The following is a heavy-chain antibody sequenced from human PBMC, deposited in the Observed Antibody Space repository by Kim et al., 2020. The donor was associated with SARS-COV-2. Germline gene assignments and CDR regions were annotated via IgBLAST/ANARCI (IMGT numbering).Heavy chain of an antibody. CDR1: GYTFTSYG. Sequence: ASVKVSCKASGYTFTSYGISWVRQAPGQGLEWMGWISAYNGNTNYAQKLQGRVTMTTDTSTSTAYMELRSLRSDDTAVYYCAREGARTAIVVVRRNAGGELDYLGQGTLVTVSS. D-gene: IGHD2-2*01. V-gene: IGHV1-18*04. J-gene: IGHJ4*02. CDR2: ISAYNGNT. CDR3: AREGARTAIVVVRRNAGGELDY.